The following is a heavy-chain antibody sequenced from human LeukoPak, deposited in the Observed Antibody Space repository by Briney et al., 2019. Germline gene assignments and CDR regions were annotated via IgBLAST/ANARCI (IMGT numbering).Heavy chain of an antibody. V-gene: IGHV1-46*01. D-gene: IGHD3-22*01. CDR3: ARTYYDSSGYPHFDY. CDR1: GCTFTGYY. Sequence: ASVKVSCKASGCTFTGYYMHWVRQAPGQGLEWMGIINPSGGSTSYAQKFQGRVTMTRDTSTSTVYMELSSLRSEDTAVYYCARTYYDSSGYPHFDYWGQGTLVTVSS. CDR2: INPSGGST. J-gene: IGHJ4*02.